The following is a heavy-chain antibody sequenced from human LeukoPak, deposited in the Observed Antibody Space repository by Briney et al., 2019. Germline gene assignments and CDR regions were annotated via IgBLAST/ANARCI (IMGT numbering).Heavy chain of an antibody. CDR1: GFTFSSYA. CDR3: AKHLGYCSSTSCYATYYYGMDV. V-gene: IGHV3-23*01. D-gene: IGHD2-2*01. CDR2: ISGSGGST. J-gene: IGHJ6*02. Sequence: TGGSLRLSCAASGFTFSSYAMSWVRQAPGKGLEWVSAISGSGGSTYYADSVKGRFTISRDNSKNTLYLQMNSLRAEDTAVYYCAKHLGYCSSTSCYATYYYGMDVWGQGTTVTVSS.